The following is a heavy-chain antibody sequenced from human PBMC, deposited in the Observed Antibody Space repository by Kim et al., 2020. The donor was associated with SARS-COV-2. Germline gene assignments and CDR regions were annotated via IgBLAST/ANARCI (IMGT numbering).Heavy chain of an antibody. CDR3: ARGMFRTGFDV. J-gene: IGHJ6*02. CDR1: GFSSTKYW. Sequence: GGSLRLSCAASGFSSTKYWINWVRQPPGKGLEWVSRMSSDMTNYADSVKDRFTMSRDSAENTVYLQMNSLSAEDTAVYYCARGMFRTGFDVWGQGTTVSVSS. V-gene: IGHV3-74*01. CDR2: MSSDMT. D-gene: IGHD3-10*02.